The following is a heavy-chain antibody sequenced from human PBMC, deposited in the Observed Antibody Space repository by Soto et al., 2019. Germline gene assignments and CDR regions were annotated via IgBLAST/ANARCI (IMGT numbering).Heavy chain of an antibody. CDR2: ISGSGGST. V-gene: IGHV3-23*01. CDR1: GFTFSSYA. CDR3: AKDILTGYSVYYFDY. Sequence: PGGSLKLSCAASGFTFSSYAMTWARQAPGKGLEWVSAISGSGGSTYYADSVKGRFTISRDNSKNTLYLQMNSLRAEDTAVYYCAKDILTGYSVYYFDYWGQGTLVTVSS. J-gene: IGHJ4*02. D-gene: IGHD3-9*01.